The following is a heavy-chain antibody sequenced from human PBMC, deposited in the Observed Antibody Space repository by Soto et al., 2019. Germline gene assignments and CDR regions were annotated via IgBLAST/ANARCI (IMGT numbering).Heavy chain of an antibody. CDR3: ARTAGSSSWYGLDY. CDR2: ISSSSRYI. J-gene: IGHJ4*02. V-gene: IGHV3-21*01. CDR1: GFTFSSYS. D-gene: IGHD6-13*01. Sequence: EVQLVESGGGLVKPGGSLRLSCAASGFTFSSYSMNWVRQAPGKGLEWVSAISSSSRYIYYADSVKGRFTISRDNAKNSLYLQMNSLRAEDTAVYYCARTAGSSSWYGLDYWGQGTLVTVSS.